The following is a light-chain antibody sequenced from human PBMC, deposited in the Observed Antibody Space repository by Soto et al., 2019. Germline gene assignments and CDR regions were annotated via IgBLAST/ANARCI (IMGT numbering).Light chain of an antibody. CDR2: ENN. CDR3: GTWDSSLSAVV. CDR1: SSNIGHNY. V-gene: IGLV1-51*02. J-gene: IGLJ2*01. Sequence: QSVLTQPPSVSAAPGQKVTISCSGSSSNIGHNYVSWYQQLPGTAPKLLIYENNKRTSGIPDRFSGSKSGTSATLGITGLQTGDEADYYCGTWDSSLSAVVFGGGTKVTVL.